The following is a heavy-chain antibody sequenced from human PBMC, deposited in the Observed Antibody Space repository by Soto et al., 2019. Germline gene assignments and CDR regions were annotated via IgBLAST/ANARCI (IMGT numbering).Heavy chain of an antibody. CDR2: ISYDGSNK. J-gene: IGHJ6*02. V-gene: IGHV3-30-3*01. CDR1: GFTFSSYA. D-gene: IGHD3-3*01. CDR3: ARENYYDFWSGYYSIPGGYYYYGMDV. Sequence: PGGSLRLSCAASGFTFSSYAMPWVRKAPGKGLEWVAVISYDGSNKYYADSVKGRFTISRDNSKNTLYLQMNSLRAEDTAVYYCARENYYDFWSGYYSIPGGYYYYGMDVWGQGTTVTVSS.